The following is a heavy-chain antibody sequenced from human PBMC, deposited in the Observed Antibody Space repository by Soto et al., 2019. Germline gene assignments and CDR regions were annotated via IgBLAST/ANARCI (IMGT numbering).Heavy chain of an antibody. V-gene: IGHV1-18*04. CDR2: ISAYNGNT. J-gene: IGHJ6*02. CDR1: GYTFTSYG. Sequence: ASVKVSCKASGYTFTSYGISWVRQAPGQGLEWVGWISAYNGNTNYAQKLQGRVTMTTDTSTSTAYMELRSLRSDDTAVYYCARTGDSGSYLTNYYYYGMDVWGQGTTVTVSS. CDR3: ARTGDSGSYLTNYYYYGMDV. D-gene: IGHD1-26*01.